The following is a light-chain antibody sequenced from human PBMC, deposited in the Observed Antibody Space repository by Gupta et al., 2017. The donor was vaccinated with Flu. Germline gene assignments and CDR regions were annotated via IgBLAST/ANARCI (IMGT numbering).Light chain of an antibody. CDR2: GAS. CDR3: QQYNNWPPWT. Sequence: EIVMTQSPDTLSVSPGERATLSCTASQSVRSNLAWYQQKPGQAPRLLIYGASTRATGIPARFSCGGSGTGFTLPISSLQSKDFAVYDCQQYNNWPPWTFGQGTKVEIK. CDR1: QSVRSN. J-gene: IGKJ1*01. V-gene: IGKV3-15*01.